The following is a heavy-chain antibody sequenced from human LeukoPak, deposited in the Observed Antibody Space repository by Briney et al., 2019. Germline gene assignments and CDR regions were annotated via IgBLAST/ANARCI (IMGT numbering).Heavy chain of an antibody. Sequence: SETLSLTCTVSGDSLNSYYWTWIRQPPGGGLQWIGYIFYSGSTNYNASLRSRVAISVDTSKNQFSLKLTSVTAADTAVYYCAGRAARFFDYWGQGILVTLSS. V-gene: IGHV4-59*01. D-gene: IGHD6-25*01. J-gene: IGHJ4*02. CDR2: IFYSGST. CDR3: AGRAARFFDY. CDR1: GDSLNSYY.